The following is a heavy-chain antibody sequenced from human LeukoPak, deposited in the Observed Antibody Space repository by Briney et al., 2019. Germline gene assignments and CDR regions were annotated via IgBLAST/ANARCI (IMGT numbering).Heavy chain of an antibody. V-gene: IGHV1-24*01. Sequence: GASVRVSCKVSGDTITDFAMHWVRQAPGKGFEWMGGFDPEHGETIYAQRFQGRVTMTEDTSTDTAYMELSSLTSEDTAVYYCSSVYFEKDAFDIWGQGTMVTVSS. CDR2: FDPEHGET. J-gene: IGHJ3*02. CDR3: SSVYFEKDAFDI. D-gene: IGHD2-21*01. CDR1: GDTITDFA.